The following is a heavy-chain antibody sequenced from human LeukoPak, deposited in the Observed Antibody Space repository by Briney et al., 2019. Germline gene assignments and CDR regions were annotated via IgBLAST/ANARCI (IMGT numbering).Heavy chain of an antibody. D-gene: IGHD2-15*01. CDR2: SFPLFGTA. Sequence: PRASVKVSCKASGGTFSSFAISWVRQAPGQGLEWMGGSFPLFGTAHYAQRFQGRLTITTDESTGTAYMELSSLRSEDTAVFYCATEGGGKDHGFEFWGQGTVVTVSS. J-gene: IGHJ3*01. CDR3: ATEGGGKDHGFEF. CDR1: GGTFSSFA. V-gene: IGHV1-69*05.